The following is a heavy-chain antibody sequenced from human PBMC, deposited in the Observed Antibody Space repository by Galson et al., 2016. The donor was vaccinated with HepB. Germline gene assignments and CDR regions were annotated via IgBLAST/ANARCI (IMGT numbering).Heavy chain of an antibody. Sequence: SLRLSCAASGFTFSNYWMTWVRQVPGRGLEWVANIKTEGTDRHYVDSVKGRSTISRDNTNNSLYLQMDNLRAEDTAIYYCVRPNYYDSGSYSAWGQGTLVTVSS. J-gene: IGHJ5*02. CDR1: GFTFSNYW. V-gene: IGHV3-7*01. CDR3: VRPNYYDSGSYSA. CDR2: IKTEGTDR. D-gene: IGHD3-10*01.